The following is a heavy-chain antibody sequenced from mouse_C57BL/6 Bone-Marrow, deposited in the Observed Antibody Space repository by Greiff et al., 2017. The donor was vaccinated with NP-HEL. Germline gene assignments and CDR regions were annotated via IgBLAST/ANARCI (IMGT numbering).Heavy chain of an antibody. J-gene: IGHJ3*01. CDR3: TTDLGPFFFAY. Sequence: VQLQQSGAELVRPGASVKLSCTASGFNIKDDYMHWVKQRPEQGLEWIGWIDPENGDTEYASKFQGTATITADTSSNTAYLQLSSLTSEDTAVYYGTTDLGPFFFAYWGQGTLVTVSA. D-gene: IGHD4-1*01. V-gene: IGHV14-4*01. CDR1: GFNIKDDY. CDR2: IDPENGDT.